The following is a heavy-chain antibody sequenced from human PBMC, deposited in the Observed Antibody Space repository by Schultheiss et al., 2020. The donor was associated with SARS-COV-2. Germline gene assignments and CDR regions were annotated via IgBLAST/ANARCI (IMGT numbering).Heavy chain of an antibody. V-gene: IGHV3-21*01. CDR3: ARFGWLIAAGSANLDYYGMDV. CDR2: ISSSSSYI. CDR1: GFTFRTYT. Sequence: GESLKISCAASGFTFRTYTMNWVRLAPGKGLEWVSSISSSSSYIYYADSVKGRFTISRDNAKKLLYLQMNSLRAEDTAVYYCARFGWLIAAGSANLDYYGMDVWGQGTTVTVSS. D-gene: IGHD6-13*01. J-gene: IGHJ6*02.